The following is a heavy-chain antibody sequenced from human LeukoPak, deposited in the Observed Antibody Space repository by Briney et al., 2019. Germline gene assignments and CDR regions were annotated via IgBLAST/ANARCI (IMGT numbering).Heavy chain of an antibody. CDR1: GFTFGDYA. CDR2: IRSKDHGGTT. CDR3: TRDPLYYRGNPHDF. Sequence: PGGSLRLSCTASGFTFGDYALSWFRQAPGKGLEWLSFIRSKDHGGTTEYAASVKGRFTISRDDSNSIAYLQMNSLIIEDTAVYFCTRDPLYYRGNPHDFWGQGTRVTVSS. V-gene: IGHV3-49*03. J-gene: IGHJ4*02. D-gene: IGHD4-23*01.